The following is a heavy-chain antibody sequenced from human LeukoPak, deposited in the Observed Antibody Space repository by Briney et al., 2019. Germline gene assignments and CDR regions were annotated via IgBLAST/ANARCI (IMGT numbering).Heavy chain of an antibody. V-gene: IGHV1-24*01. D-gene: IGHD2-2*01. Sequence: GASVKVSCKVSGYTLTELSMHWVRQAPGKGLEWMGGFDPEDGETIYAQKFQGRVTMTEDTSTDTAYMELSSLRSEDTAVYSCASTNWGYCSSTSCQAWYYFDYWGQGTLVTVSS. J-gene: IGHJ4*02. CDR1: GYTLTELS. CDR3: ASTNWGYCSSTSCQAWYYFDY. CDR2: FDPEDGET.